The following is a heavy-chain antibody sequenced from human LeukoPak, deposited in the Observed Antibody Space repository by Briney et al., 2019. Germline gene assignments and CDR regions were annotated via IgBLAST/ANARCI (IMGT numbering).Heavy chain of an antibody. CDR3: RLYDDAFDI. CDR2: IRSKAYGGTT. CDR1: GFTFSSYG. J-gene: IGHJ3*02. Sequence: GGSLRLSCAASGFTFSSYGMHWVRQAPGKGLEWVGFIRSKAYGGTTEYAASVKGRFTISRDDSKSIAYLQMNSLKTEDTAVYYCRLYDDAFDIWGQGTMVTVSS. V-gene: IGHV3-49*04. D-gene: IGHD2-15*01.